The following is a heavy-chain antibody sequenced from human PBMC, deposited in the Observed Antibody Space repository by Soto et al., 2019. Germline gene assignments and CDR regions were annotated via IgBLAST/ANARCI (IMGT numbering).Heavy chain of an antibody. CDR1: GGSISSGGYS. J-gene: IGHJ4*02. Sequence: QLQLQESGSGLVKPSQTLSLTCAVSGGSISSGGYSWRWIRQPPGKGMEWIGYIYHSGLTYYTPSLKSRVIISVDRAKNHFSLKLSSVTAADTAVYYCARDPGRWGQGTLVTVSS. CDR2: IYHSGLT. CDR3: ARDPGR. V-gene: IGHV4-30-2*01.